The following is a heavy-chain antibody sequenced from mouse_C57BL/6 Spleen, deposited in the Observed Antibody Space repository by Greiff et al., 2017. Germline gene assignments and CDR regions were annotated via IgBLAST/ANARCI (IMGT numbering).Heavy chain of an antibody. D-gene: IGHD4-1*01. CDR2: IWCGGGT. CDR3: AKNWGAFAY. J-gene: IGHJ2*01. Sequence: QVQLKESGPGLVQPSQTLSITCIASGFSLTSYGVHWVRQSPGKGLEWLGVIWCGGGTDYNEAFISRMGISEDNSKGQGFFKMNSLQANDTDICYCAKNWGAFAYWGQGTTLTVSA. CDR1: GFSLTSYG. V-gene: IGHV2-2*02.